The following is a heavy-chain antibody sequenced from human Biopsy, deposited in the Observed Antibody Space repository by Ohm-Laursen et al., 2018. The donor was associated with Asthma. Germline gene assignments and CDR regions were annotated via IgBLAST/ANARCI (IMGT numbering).Heavy chain of an antibody. J-gene: IGHJ4*02. D-gene: IGHD3-22*01. CDR1: YGSITSGGYY. CDR3: ARAQDYYDSRGYYRSLDF. Sequence: SETLSLTCTVSYGSITSGGYYWTWIRQHPGKGLEWIGFIYYSGSTYYNPSLKSRVSISIDTSKNQFSLKLGSVTAADTAVYYCARAQDYYDSRGYYRSLDFWGQGTLVTVSS. CDR2: IYYSGST. V-gene: IGHV4-31*03.